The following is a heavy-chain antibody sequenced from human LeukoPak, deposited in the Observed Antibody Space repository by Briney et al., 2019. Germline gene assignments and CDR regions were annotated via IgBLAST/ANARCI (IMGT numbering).Heavy chain of an antibody. J-gene: IGHJ6*03. CDR2: IYYSGST. CDR1: GGSISGFH. D-gene: IGHD2-2*01. V-gene: IGHV4-59*08. CDR3: ARVRVNLEDKYCSSTSCYGYMDV. Sequence: SETLSLTCSVSGGSISGFHWSWIRQPPGKGLEWIGSIYYSGSTNYNPSLKSRVAISVDTSKNQFSLKLSSVTAADTAVYYCARVRVNLEDKYCSSTSCYGYMDVWGKGTTVTVSS.